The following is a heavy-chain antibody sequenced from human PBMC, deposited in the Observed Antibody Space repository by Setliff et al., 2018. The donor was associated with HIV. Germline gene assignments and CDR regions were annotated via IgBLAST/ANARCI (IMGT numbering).Heavy chain of an antibody. CDR2: IIPIFDTT. CDR1: GGTFSGYG. Sequence: SVKVSCKASGGTFSGYGISWVRQAPGQGLEWMGGIIPIFDTTNYAQKFQGRVTITADESTSTAYMELSCLRSEDTAVYYCAKGPLYSGYDLDYYCYYMDVWGKGTTVTVSS. V-gene: IGHV1-69*13. D-gene: IGHD5-12*01. J-gene: IGHJ6*03. CDR3: AKGPLYSGYDLDYYCYYMDV.